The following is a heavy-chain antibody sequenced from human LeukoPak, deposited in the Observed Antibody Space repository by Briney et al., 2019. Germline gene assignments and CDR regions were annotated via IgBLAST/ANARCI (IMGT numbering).Heavy chain of an antibody. J-gene: IGHJ4*02. D-gene: IGHD4-17*01. Sequence: GRSLRLSCAASGFTFDDYAMHWVRQAPGKGLEWVSGISWNSGSIGYADSVKGRFTISRDNAKNSLYLQMNSLRAEDTALYYCARGWDGDYAGYFDYWGQGTLVTVSS. CDR3: ARGWDGDYAGYFDY. V-gene: IGHV3-9*01. CDR2: ISWNSGSI. CDR1: GFTFDDYA.